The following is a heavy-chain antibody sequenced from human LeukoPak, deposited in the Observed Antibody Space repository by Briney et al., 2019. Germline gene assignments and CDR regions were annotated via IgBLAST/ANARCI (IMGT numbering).Heavy chain of an antibody. J-gene: IGHJ4*02. CDR1: GYTFAGYY. D-gene: IGHD4-17*01. V-gene: IGHV1-2*02. Sequence: ASVKVSCKASGYTFAGYYMHWVRQAPGQGLEWMGWINPNSGGTNYAQKFQGRVTMTRDTSISTAYMELSRLRSDDTAVYYCARALRGLSNLDYWGQGTLVTVSS. CDR2: INPNSGGT. CDR3: ARALRGLSNLDY.